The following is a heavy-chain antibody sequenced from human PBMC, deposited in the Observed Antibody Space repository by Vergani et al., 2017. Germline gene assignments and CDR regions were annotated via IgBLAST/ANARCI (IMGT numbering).Heavy chain of an antibody. Sequence: QVQLVESGGGVVQPGRSLRLSCTSSGFTFSTYAMHWVCQAPGKGLEWVAIIYYDGSKKYYADSVKGRFTISRDNSRNTLVLLMSSLRAEDTAIYYCVRKAAYCGSTTCRNPSYVYYYHMDVWGEGTTVTVSS. J-gene: IGHJ6*03. D-gene: IGHD2-21*01. CDR1: GFTFSTYA. CDR3: VRKAAYCGSTTCRNPSYVYYYHMDV. V-gene: IGHV3-33*01. CDR2: IYYDGSKK.